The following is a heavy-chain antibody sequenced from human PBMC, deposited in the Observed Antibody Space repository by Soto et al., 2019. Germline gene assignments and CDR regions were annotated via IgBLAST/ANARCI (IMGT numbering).Heavy chain of an antibody. CDR3: ARAEKQSITIFGVVTDAGPYYYYGMDV. CDR1: GGSISSYY. CDR2: IYTSGIT. Sequence: PAETLSLTCTVSGGSISSYYWSWIRQPAGKGLEWIGRIYTSGITNYNPSLKSRVTMSVDTSKNQFSLKLSSVTAADTAVYYCARAEKQSITIFGVVTDAGPYYYYGMDVWGQGTTVTVSS. J-gene: IGHJ6*02. D-gene: IGHD3-3*01. V-gene: IGHV4-4*07.